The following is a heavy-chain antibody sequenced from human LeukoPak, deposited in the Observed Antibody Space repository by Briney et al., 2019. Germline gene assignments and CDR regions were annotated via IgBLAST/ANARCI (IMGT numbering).Heavy chain of an antibody. J-gene: IGHJ4*02. CDR2: IYPGDSDT. CDR3: ARLLVVPAADHPDY. Sequence: GESLQISCQGSGSSFTSYWIGWVRQLPGKGPEWMGIIYPGDSDTRYSPSFQGQVTISADKSISTAYLQWSSLKGSDTAMYYCARLLVVPAADHPDYWGQGTLVTVSS. V-gene: IGHV5-51*01. CDR1: GSSFTSYW. D-gene: IGHD2-2*01.